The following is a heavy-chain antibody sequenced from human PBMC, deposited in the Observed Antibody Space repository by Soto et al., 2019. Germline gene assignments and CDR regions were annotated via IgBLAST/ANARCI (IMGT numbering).Heavy chain of an antibody. CDR3: ARESKVSYYGSGKGIGFDP. J-gene: IGHJ5*02. D-gene: IGHD3-10*01. V-gene: IGHV4-34*01. CDR2: INHSGST. Sequence: QVQLQQWGAGLLKPSETLSLTCAVYGGSFSGYYWSWIRQPPGKGLEWIGEINHSGSTNYNPSLKSRVTISVDTSKNQFSLKLSSVTAADTAVYYSARESKVSYYGSGKGIGFDPWGQGTLVTVSS. CDR1: GGSFSGYY.